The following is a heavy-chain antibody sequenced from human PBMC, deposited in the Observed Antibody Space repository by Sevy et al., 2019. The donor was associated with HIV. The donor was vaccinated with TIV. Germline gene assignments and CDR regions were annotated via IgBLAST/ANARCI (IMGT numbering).Heavy chain of an antibody. CDR1: GGSISSSSYY. CDR3: ARHESWELDP. V-gene: IGHV4-39*01. Sequence: SETLSLTCTVSGGSISSSSYYWGWIRQPPGKGLEWIGSIYYSGSTYYNPSLKSRVTISVDTSKNQFSLKLSSVTAADTAVYYCARHESWELDPWGQGTLVTVSS. CDR2: IYYSGST. J-gene: IGHJ5*02. D-gene: IGHD1-26*01.